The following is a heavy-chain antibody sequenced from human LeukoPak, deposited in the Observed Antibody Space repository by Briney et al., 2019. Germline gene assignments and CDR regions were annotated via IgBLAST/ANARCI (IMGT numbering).Heavy chain of an antibody. J-gene: IGHJ4*02. D-gene: IGHD6-13*01. CDR2: IYYSGST. CDR1: GGSISSSSYY. Sequence: TPSETLSLTCTVSGGSISSSSYYWGWIRQPPGKGLEWIGSIYYSGSTYYNPSLKSRVTISVDTSKNQFSLKLSSVTAADTAVYHCASSAAGTMENFDYWGQGTLVTVSS. CDR3: ASSAAGTMENFDY. V-gene: IGHV4-39*01.